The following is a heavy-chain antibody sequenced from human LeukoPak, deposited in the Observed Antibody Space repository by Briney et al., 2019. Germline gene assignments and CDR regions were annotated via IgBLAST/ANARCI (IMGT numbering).Heavy chain of an antibody. Sequence: ASVKVSCKASGYTFTGYYMHWVRQAPGQGLEWMGWINPNGGGTNYAQKFQGRVTMTRDTSISTAYMELSRLRSDDTAVYYCARVLKFPAAFDIWGQGTMVTVSS. CDR1: GYTFTGYY. CDR3: ARVLKFPAAFDI. CDR2: INPNGGGT. V-gene: IGHV1-2*02. J-gene: IGHJ3*02.